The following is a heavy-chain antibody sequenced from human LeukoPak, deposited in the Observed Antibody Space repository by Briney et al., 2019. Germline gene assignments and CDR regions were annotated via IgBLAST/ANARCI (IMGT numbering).Heavy chain of an antibody. Sequence: GAPVKVSCKASGGTFSSYAISWVRQAPGQGLEWMGRIIPILGIANYAQKFQGRVTITADKSTSTAYMELSSLRSEDTAVYYCARDLGVVPAAMYYYYGVDVWGQGTTVTVSS. J-gene: IGHJ6*02. CDR2: IIPILGIA. D-gene: IGHD2-2*01. CDR3: ARDLGVVPAAMYYYYGVDV. V-gene: IGHV1-69*04. CDR1: GGTFSSYA.